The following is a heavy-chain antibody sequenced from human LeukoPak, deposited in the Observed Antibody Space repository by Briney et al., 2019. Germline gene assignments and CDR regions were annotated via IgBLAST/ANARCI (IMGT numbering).Heavy chain of an antibody. CDR1: GFTFSSYG. Sequence: GGSLRLSCAASGFTFSSYGMHWVRQAPGKGLEWVAVISYDGSNKYYADSVKGRFTISRDNSKNTLYLQMNSLRAEDTAVYYCARDKGGGSYYYYYYMDVWGKGTTVTVSS. J-gene: IGHJ6*03. CDR3: ARDKGGGSYYYYYYMDV. CDR2: ISYDGSNK. V-gene: IGHV3-30*03. D-gene: IGHD2-15*01.